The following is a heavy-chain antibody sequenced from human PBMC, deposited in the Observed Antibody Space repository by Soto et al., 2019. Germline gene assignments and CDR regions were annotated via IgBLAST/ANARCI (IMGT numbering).Heavy chain of an antibody. CDR2: INIGNGNT. D-gene: IGHD2-15*01. CDR1: GYIFTTSA. V-gene: IGHV1-3*04. J-gene: IGHJ5*02. Sequence: QIQLVQSGAEVKNPGASVRVSCMTSGYIFTTSAMHWVRLAPGQRLEWLGWINIGNGNTQYSQNVQGRVTITRDTSAKTAYMELSSLRSEDTAVYYCARDRATGFGSVVRRNWLDPWGQGTLVTVSS. CDR3: ARDRATGFGSVVRRNWLDP.